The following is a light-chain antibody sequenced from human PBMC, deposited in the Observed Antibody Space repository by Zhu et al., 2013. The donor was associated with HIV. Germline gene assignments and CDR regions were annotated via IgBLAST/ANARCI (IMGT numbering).Light chain of an antibody. V-gene: IGKV3-15*01. CDR2: GAS. J-gene: IGKJ5*01. Sequence: TVLTQSPATLSVSPGERATLSCRASQSVSTHLAWYQQRPGQAPRLLIHGASTRATGIPARFSGSGSGTEFTLTISSLQSEDFAVYYCQEYNNWPPITFGQGTRLEIK. CDR3: QEYNNWPPIT. CDR1: QSVSTH.